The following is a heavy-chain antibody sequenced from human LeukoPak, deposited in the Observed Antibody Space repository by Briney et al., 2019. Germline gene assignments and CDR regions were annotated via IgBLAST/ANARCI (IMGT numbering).Heavy chain of an antibody. CDR3: AREVIAVAGYYYYYYMDV. V-gene: IGHV4-39*07. D-gene: IGHD6-19*01. J-gene: IGHJ6*03. Sequence: SETLSLTCTVSGGSISTSSYYWGWVRQPPGKGLEWIGSIYHSGSTYYNPSLKSRVTISVDTSKNQFSLKLSSVTAADTAVYYCAREVIAVAGYYYYYYMDVWGKGTTVTVSS. CDR2: IYHSGST. CDR1: GGSISTSSYY.